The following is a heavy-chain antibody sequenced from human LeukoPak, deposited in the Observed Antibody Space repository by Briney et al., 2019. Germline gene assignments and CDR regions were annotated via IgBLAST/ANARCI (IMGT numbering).Heavy chain of an antibody. CDR1: GFTFDDYA. CDR2: TSWNSGSI. Sequence: PGRSLRLSCAASGFTFDDYAMHWVRQAPGKGLEWVSGTSWNSGSIGYADSVKGRFTISRDNSKNTLYLQMNSLRAEDTAVYYCAKDLYSPGYGDYVGYYYGMDVWGQGTTVTVSS. D-gene: IGHD4-17*01. J-gene: IGHJ6*02. CDR3: AKDLYSPGYGDYVGYYYGMDV. V-gene: IGHV3-9*01.